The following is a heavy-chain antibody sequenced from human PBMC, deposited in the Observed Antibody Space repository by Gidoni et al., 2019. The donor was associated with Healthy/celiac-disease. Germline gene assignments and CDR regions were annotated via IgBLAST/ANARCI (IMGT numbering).Heavy chain of an antibody. CDR1: GFTFSSYG. D-gene: IGHD3-3*01. CDR3: AKVYYDFWSGYYSYYFDY. J-gene: IGHJ4*02. CDR2: ISYDGSNK. V-gene: IGHV3-30*18. Sequence: QVQLVESGGGVVQPGRSLRLSCAASGFTFSSYGMHWVRQAPGKGLEWGAVISYDGSNKYYADSVKGRFTISRDNSKNTLYLQMNSLRAEDTAVYYCAKVYYDFWSGYYSYYFDYWGQGTLVTVSS.